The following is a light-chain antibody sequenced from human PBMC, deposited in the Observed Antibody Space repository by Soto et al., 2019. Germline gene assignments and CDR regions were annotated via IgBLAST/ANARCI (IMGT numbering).Light chain of an antibody. J-gene: IGKJ5*01. CDR3: HQGIT. CDR1: QSVSSN. Sequence: EIVTTQSPATLSVSPGERATLSCRASQSVSSNLAWYQQKPGQAPRLLIYGASTRATGIPARFSGSGSGTEFTLTISSLQSEDFAVYYCHQGITFGQGTRLEIK. V-gene: IGKV3-15*01. CDR2: GAS.